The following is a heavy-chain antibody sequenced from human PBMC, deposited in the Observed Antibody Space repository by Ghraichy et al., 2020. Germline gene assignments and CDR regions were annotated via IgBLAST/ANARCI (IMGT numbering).Heavy chain of an antibody. CDR1: GFTFSTYA. CDR3: AKDYYDSSVRGSYYYYMDV. Sequence: GGSLRLPCAASGFTFSTYAMSWVRQAPGKGLEWVSGISGSVSGTYYADPVKGRFTISRDNSKNTLYLQMNSLRAEDTAVYYCAKDYYDSSVRGSYYYYMDVWGKGTTVTVSS. D-gene: IGHD3-22*01. V-gene: IGHV3-23*01. CDR2: ISGSVSGT. J-gene: IGHJ6*03.